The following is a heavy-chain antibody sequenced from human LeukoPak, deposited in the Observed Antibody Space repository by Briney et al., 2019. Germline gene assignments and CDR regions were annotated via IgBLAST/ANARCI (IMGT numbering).Heavy chain of an antibody. Sequence: PGGSLRLSCAASGFTLSNYWMNCVRQAPGKGLEWVANIKQDGIEKYYVDSVKGRFTISTDNAKNSLFLQMNSLRAEDTAVYYCARDFSGTILWDCWGQGTLVTVSS. J-gene: IGHJ4*02. V-gene: IGHV3-7*01. CDR3: ARDFSGTILWDC. D-gene: IGHD2-15*01. CDR1: GFTLSNYW. CDR2: IKQDGIEK.